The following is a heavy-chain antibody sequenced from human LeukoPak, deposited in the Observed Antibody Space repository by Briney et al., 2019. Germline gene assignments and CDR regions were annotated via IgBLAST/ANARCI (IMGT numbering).Heavy chain of an antibody. V-gene: IGHV3-33*01. CDR3: ARDHRGWLQMGDAFDI. CDR1: GFTSSSYG. Sequence: GRSLRLSCAASGFTSSSYGMHWVRQAPGKGLEWVAVIWYDGSNKYYADSVKGRFTISRDNSKNTLYLQMNSLRAEDTAVYYCARDHRGWLQMGDAFDIWGQGTMVTVSS. CDR2: IWYDGSNK. D-gene: IGHD5-12*01. J-gene: IGHJ3*02.